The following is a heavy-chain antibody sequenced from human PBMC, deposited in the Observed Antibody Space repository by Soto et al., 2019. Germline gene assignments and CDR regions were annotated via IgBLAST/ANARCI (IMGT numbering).Heavy chain of an antibody. CDR2: IYYSGST. CDR1: GGSISSGDYY. Sequence: SETLSLTCTVSGGSISSGDYYWSWIRQPPGKGLEWIGYIYYSGSTYYNPSLKSRVTISVDTSKNQFSLKLSSVTAADTAVYYCARAIAAALPGSSYYYYYGMDVWGQGTTVTVSS. CDR3: ARAIAAALPGSSYYYYYGMDV. J-gene: IGHJ6*02. D-gene: IGHD6-13*01. V-gene: IGHV4-30-4*01.